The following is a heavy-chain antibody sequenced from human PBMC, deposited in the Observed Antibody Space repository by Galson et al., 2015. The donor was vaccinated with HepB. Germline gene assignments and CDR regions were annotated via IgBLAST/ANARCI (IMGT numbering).Heavy chain of an antibody. Sequence: SVKVSCKASGGTFSSYAISWVRQAPGQGLEWMGGIIPIFGTANYAQKFQGRVTITADESTSTAYMELSSLRSEDTAVYYCARVDSSGYYFDYWGQGTLVTVSS. V-gene: IGHV1-69*13. D-gene: IGHD3-22*01. CDR3: ARVDSSGYYFDY. CDR1: GGTFSSYA. J-gene: IGHJ4*02. CDR2: IIPIFGTA.